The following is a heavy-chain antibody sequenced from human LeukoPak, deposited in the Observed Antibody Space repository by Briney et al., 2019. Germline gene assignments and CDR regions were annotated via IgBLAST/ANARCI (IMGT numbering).Heavy chain of an antibody. CDR3: ANGRYHNF. Sequence: GGSLRLSCAASGFTFSSYAMSWVRQAPGKGLEWVSHITTSGGDTYYADSVRGRFTISRDNSKNTLYLQMNSLRAEDTAVYYCANGRYHNFWGQGTLVTVS. CDR2: ITTSGGDT. CDR1: GFTFSSYA. V-gene: IGHV3-23*01. J-gene: IGHJ4*02. D-gene: IGHD2-2*01.